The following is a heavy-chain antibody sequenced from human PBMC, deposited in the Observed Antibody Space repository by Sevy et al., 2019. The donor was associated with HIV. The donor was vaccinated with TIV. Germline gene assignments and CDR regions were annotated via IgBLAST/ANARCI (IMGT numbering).Heavy chain of an antibody. CDR3: AKAATPFIVVVVAATPFDY. Sequence: GGSLRLSCAASGFTFSSYAMSWVRQAPGKGLEWVSAISGSGGSTYYADSVKGRFTISRDNSKNTLYLQMSSLRAEDTAVYYCAKAATPFIVVVVAATPFDYWGQGTLVTVSS. D-gene: IGHD2-15*01. V-gene: IGHV3-23*01. J-gene: IGHJ4*02. CDR2: ISGSGGST. CDR1: GFTFSSYA.